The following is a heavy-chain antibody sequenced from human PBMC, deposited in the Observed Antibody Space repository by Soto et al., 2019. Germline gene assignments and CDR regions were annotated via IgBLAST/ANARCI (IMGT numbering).Heavy chain of an antibody. V-gene: IGHV4-39*01. D-gene: IGHD2-8*01. CDR3: ARHFLGEVSPHFDY. Sequence: SETLSLTCTVSGGSISSSSYYWGWIRQPPGKGLEWIGSIYYSGSTYYNPSLKNRVNISVDTSKKQFSMKLSSVTAADTAVYYCARHFLGEVSPHFDYWGQGTLVTVS. CDR1: GGSISSSSYY. CDR2: IYYSGST. J-gene: IGHJ4*02.